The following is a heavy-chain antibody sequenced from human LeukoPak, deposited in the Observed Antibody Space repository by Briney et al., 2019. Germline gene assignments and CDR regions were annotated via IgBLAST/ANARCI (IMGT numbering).Heavy chain of an antibody. V-gene: IGHV1-46*01. CDR3: ARGGLNSGSYIMASKRKGRLDY. CDR2: INPSGGST. Sequence: ASVKVSCKASGYTFTSYYMHWVRQAPGQGLEWMGIINPSGGSTSYAQKFQGRVTMTRDTSTSTVYMELSSLRSEDTAVYYCARGGLNSGSYIMASKRKGRLDYWGQGTLVTVSS. D-gene: IGHD1-26*01. J-gene: IGHJ4*02. CDR1: GYTFTSYY.